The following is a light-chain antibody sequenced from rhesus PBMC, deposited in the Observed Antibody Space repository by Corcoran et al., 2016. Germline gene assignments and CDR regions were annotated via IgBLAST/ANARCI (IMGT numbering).Light chain of an antibody. CDR1: QSVSSY. CDR2: GAS. CDR3: QQYNNWNS. Sequence: EIVMTQSPATLSLSPGERATLSCRASQSVSSYVAWYQQKPEQAPRRLIYGASSRATGIPDRFSGSGSGTDFPLIISSLEPEDVGVYYCQQYNNWNSFGQGTKVEIK. V-gene: IGKV3S9*01. J-gene: IGKJ2*01.